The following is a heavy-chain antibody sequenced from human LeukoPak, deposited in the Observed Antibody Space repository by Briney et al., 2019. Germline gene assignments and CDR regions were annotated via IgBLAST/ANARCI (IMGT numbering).Heavy chain of an antibody. V-gene: IGHV3-23*01. J-gene: IGHJ6*03. D-gene: IGHD6-19*01. Sequence: GGSLRLSCVASGFTFSGSAMSWVRQAPGKGLEWVSTISGSGGSTDYADSVKGRFTISRDNSKNKLFLKLTSLRAEDTAFYYCAKAYGGNIGWYLARLDTYYYMDVWGKGTTVTVSS. CDR3: AKAYGGNIGWYLARLDTYYYMDV. CDR2: ISGSGGST. CDR1: GFTFSGSA.